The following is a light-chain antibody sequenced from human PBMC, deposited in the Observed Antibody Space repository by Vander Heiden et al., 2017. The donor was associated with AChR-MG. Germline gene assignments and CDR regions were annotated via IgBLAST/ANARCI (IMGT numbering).Light chain of an antibody. CDR3: QQSYNTPRT. CDR1: QSIRSY. J-gene: IGKJ2*01. CDR2: AAS. Sequence: DLQMTQSPSSLSASVGDRVTITCRASQSIRSYLNWYQQKPGKAPKVLSYAASSLQSGVPSRFSGSESGTNFTLTISSLQPEDFATYYCQQSYNTPRTFGQGTKLEIK. V-gene: IGKV1-39*01.